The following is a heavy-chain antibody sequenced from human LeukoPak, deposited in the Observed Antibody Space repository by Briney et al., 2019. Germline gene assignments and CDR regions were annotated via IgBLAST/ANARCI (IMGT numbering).Heavy chain of an antibody. CDR1: VFTLSIYD. CDR2: IAGSGGST. D-gene: IGHD3-3*01. Sequence: GGSLRLPCAASVFTLSIYDMSWVRQAPGKGLECVSAIAGSGGSTCYADAVKGRFTFSRDNSKSTMSLQMHSLRVEDTAVYDCAKEGVTVFGVVIPLGYWGQGTLVTVSS. V-gene: IGHV3-23*01. J-gene: IGHJ4*02. CDR3: AKEGVTVFGVVIPLGY.